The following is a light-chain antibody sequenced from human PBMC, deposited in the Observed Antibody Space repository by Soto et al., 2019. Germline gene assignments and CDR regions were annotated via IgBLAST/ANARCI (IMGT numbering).Light chain of an antibody. Sequence: QSDLNQPPSASGSPGQAVTISCTGTSSDVGGYNFVSWYQQHPGKAPKLIIYGVSERPSGVPDRFSGSKAGNTAYLTVSGLQADDEADYYCSSYAGSNFNVFGIGTKVTVL. CDR3: SSYAGSNFNV. CDR1: SSDVGGYNF. J-gene: IGLJ1*01. CDR2: GVS. V-gene: IGLV2-8*01.